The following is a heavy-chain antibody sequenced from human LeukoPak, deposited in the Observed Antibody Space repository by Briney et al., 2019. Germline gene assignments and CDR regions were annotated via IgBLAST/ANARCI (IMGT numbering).Heavy chain of an antibody. J-gene: IGHJ6*02. V-gene: IGHV4-34*01. Sequence: SETLSLTCAVYGGSFSSYYWSWIRQPPGKGLEWIGEINHSGSTNYNPSLKSRVTISVDTSKNQFSLKLSSVTAADTAVYYCASASGYSYGYAYYGMDVWGQGTTVTVSS. CDR2: INHSGST. CDR1: GGSFSSYY. CDR3: ASASGYSYGYAYYGMDV. D-gene: IGHD5-18*01.